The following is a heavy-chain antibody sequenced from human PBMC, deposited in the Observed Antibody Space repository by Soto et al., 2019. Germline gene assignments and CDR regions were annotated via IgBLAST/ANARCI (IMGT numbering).Heavy chain of an antibody. CDR1: GFPFSTYS. V-gene: IGHV3-48*02. D-gene: IGHD2-2*01. Sequence: GGSLRLSCAASGFPFSTYSMSWVRQAPGKGLEWIPYISASTLTIFYADSVKGRFTISRDTAQNSLYLQMNSLRDEDTAVYYCARAPQLVAPAATGFDSWGQGTLVTISS. J-gene: IGHJ4*02. CDR2: ISASTLTI. CDR3: ARAPQLVAPAATGFDS.